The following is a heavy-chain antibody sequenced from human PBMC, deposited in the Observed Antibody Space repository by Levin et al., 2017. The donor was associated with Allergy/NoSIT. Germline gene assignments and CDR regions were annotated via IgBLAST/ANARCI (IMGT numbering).Heavy chain of an antibody. Sequence: ASVKVSCKGSGYSFTSYWIGWVRQMPGKGLEWMGIIYPGDSDTRYSPSFQGQVTISADKSISTAYLQWSSLKASDTAMYYCARAAAGTDWYFDLWGRGTLVTVSS. V-gene: IGHV5-51*01. CDR2: IYPGDSDT. D-gene: IGHD6-13*01. J-gene: IGHJ2*01. CDR1: GYSFTSYW. CDR3: ARAAAGTDWYFDL.